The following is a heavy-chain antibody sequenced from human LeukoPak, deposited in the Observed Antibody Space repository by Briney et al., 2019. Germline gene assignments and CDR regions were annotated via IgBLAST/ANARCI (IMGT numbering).Heavy chain of an antibody. CDR3: ARCGYSYGTGYYFDY. CDR2: IFHSGST. V-gene: IGHV4-59*01. CDR1: GGSISGYY. J-gene: IGHJ4*02. D-gene: IGHD5-18*01. Sequence: SETLSLTCTVSGGSISGYYWSWIRQPPGKGLEWIGFIFHSGSTNYNPSLKSRVTISLDTSKNQFSLKLSSVTAADTAMHYCARCGYSYGTGYYFDYWGQGTLVTVPS.